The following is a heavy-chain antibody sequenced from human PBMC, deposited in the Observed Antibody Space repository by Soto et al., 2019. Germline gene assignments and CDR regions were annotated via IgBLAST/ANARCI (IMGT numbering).Heavy chain of an antibody. J-gene: IGHJ4*02. CDR3: ASLYSGYDYRVFDY. Sequence: SETLSLTCTVSGGSISSYYWSWIRQPPGKGLEWIGYIYYSGSTNYNPSLKSRDTISVDTSKNQISLKLSSMTAADTVVYYCASLYSGYDYRVFDYWGQGTLVTVSS. CDR1: GGSISSYY. D-gene: IGHD5-12*01. CDR2: IYYSGST. V-gene: IGHV4-59*08.